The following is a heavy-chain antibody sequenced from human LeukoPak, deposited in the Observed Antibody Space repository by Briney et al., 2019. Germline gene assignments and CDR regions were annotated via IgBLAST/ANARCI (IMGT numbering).Heavy chain of an antibody. V-gene: IGHV3-23*01. CDR2: ISGSGGTT. CDR3: ARRKGPYDILTGYSNWFDP. J-gene: IGHJ5*02. Sequence: GGSLRLSCAASGFTFSSYAMSRVRQAPGKGLEWVSAISGSGGTTYYADSVKGRFTISRDNSKNTLYLQMNSLRAEDTAVYYCARRKGPYDILTGYSNWFDPWGQGTLVTVSS. D-gene: IGHD3-9*01. CDR1: GFTFSSYA.